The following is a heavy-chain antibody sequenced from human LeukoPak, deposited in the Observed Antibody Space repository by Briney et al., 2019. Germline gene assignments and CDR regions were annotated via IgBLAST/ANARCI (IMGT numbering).Heavy chain of an antibody. CDR2: ISWDGGST. V-gene: IGHV3-43*01. J-gene: IGHJ6*03. CDR1: GCTFDDYT. D-gene: IGHD1-26*01. CDR3: ARDPYSGNYGDYYYYYMDV. Sequence: GGSLRLSCAASGCTFDDYTMHWVRQAPGKGLEWVSLISWDGGSTYYADSVKGRFTISRDNAKSSLYLQMNSLRDEDTAVYYCARDPYSGNYGDYYYYYMDVWGKGTTVTISS.